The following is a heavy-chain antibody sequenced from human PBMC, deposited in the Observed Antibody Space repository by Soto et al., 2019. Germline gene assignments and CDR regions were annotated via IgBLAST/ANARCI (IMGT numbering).Heavy chain of an antibody. CDR3: TTEDRQDIVVVPAATGIAERYGMDV. CDR1: GFTFSNAW. Sequence: EVQLVESGGGLVKPGGSLRLSCAASGFTFSNAWMNWVRQAPGKGLEWVGRIKSKTDGGTTDYAAPVKGRFTISRDDSNNTLYLQMNSLKTEDTAVYYCTTEDRQDIVVVPAATGIAERYGMDVWGQGTTVTVSS. D-gene: IGHD2-2*01. J-gene: IGHJ6*02. V-gene: IGHV3-15*07. CDR2: IKSKTDGGTT.